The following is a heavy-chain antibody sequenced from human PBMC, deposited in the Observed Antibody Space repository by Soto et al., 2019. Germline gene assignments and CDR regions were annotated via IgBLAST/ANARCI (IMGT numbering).Heavy chain of an antibody. V-gene: IGHV4-39*01. J-gene: IGHJ5*02. CDR2: IYYSGST. CDR3: ARLRRGYYDILTGYSPGWFDP. D-gene: IGHD3-9*01. Sequence: SETQSLTCPVSGGSIRSSSYYWGWIRQPPGKGLEWIGSIYYSGSTYYNPSLKSRVTISVDTSKNQFSLKLSSVTAADTAVYYCARLRRGYYDILTGYSPGWFDPWGQGTLVTVSS. CDR1: GGSIRSSSYY.